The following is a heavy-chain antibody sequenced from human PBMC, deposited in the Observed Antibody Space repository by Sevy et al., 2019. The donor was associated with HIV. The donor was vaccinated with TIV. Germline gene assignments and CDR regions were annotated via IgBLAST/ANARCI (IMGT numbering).Heavy chain of an antibody. CDR1: GFTFSSYG. CDR2: IWYDGSNK. J-gene: IGHJ3*02. Sequence: GGSLRLSCAASGFTFSSYGMHWVRQAPGKGLEWVAVIWYDGSNKYYADSVKGRFTISRDNSKNRLYLQMNSLRAEDTAVYYCAREADSSDWDHDAFDIWGQGTMVTVSS. D-gene: IGHD6-19*01. V-gene: IGHV3-33*01. CDR3: AREADSSDWDHDAFDI.